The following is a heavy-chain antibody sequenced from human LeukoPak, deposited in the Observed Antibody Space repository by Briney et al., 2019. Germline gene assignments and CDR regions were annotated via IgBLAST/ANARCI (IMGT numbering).Heavy chain of an antibody. V-gene: IGHV3-48*02. CDR1: GFTFSSCD. CDR3: AVAYSYGRDTFDI. Sequence: HPGGSLRLSCAASGFTFSSCDMNWVRQAPGKGLEWVSYITGSSSTIYYADSVKGRFTISRDNAKNSLYLQMNSLRDEDTAVYYCAVAYSYGRDTFDIWGQGTMVTVSS. CDR2: ITGSSSTI. D-gene: IGHD5-18*01. J-gene: IGHJ3*02.